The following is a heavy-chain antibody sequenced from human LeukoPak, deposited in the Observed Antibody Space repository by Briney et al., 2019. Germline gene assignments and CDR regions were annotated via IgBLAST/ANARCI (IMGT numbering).Heavy chain of an antibody. CDR3: ARAGYSSSWYRGEFDY. J-gene: IGHJ4*02. V-gene: IGHV1-8*03. CDR2: MNPNSGNT. D-gene: IGHD6-13*01. CDR1: GYTFTSYD. Sequence: GASVKVSCKASGYTFTSYDINWVRQAPGQGLEWMGWMNPNSGNTGYAQKFQGRVTITRNTSISTAYMELSSLRSEDTAVYYCARAGYSSSWYRGEFDYWGQGTLVTVSS.